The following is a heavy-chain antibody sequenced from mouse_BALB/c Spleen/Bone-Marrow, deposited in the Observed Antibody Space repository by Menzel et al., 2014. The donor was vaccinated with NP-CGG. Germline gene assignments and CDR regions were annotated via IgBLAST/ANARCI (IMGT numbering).Heavy chain of an antibody. CDR1: GYTFTSYW. D-gene: IGHD2-4*01. V-gene: IGHV1-69*02. CDR3: ARKERRLYYDYDAY. Sequence: QVQLKQSGAELVKPGASVKLSCKASGYTFTSYWMHWVKQRPGQGLEWIGEIDPSDSYTNYNQKFKGKATLTVDKSSSTAYMQLSSLTSEDSAVYYCARKERRLYYDYDAYWGQGTLVTVCA. CDR2: IDPSDSYT. J-gene: IGHJ3*01.